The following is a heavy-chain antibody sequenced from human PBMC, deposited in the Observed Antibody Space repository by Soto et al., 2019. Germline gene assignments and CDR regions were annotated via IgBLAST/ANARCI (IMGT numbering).Heavy chain of an antibody. CDR1: GFTFSSYS. V-gene: IGHV3-21*01. CDR3: ARVGGGYQLLHAFDI. CDR2: ISSSSSYI. J-gene: IGHJ3*02. Sequence: PGGSLRLSCAASGFTFSSYSMNWVRRAPGKGLEWVSSISSSSSYIYYADSVKGRFTISRDNAKNSLYLQMNSLRAEDTAVYYCARVGGGYQLLHAFDIWGQGTMVTVSS. D-gene: IGHD2-2*01.